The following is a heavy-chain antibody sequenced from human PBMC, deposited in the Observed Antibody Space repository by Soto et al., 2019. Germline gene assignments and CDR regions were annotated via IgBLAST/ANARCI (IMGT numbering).Heavy chain of an antibody. CDR3: ARRTNSCFDY. J-gene: IGHJ4*02. CDR1: GFALSTSGVG. V-gene: IGHV2-5*01. CDR2: IYGSDDK. D-gene: IGHD7-27*01. Sequence: VSGPTLVNPTQTLTLTCTFSGFALSTSGVGVGWIRQPPGKALEWLALIYGSDDKRYSPSLKSRLTNTKDTSKNQVVLTMTNMDPVDTATYFCARRTNSCFDYWGQGTLVTVSS.